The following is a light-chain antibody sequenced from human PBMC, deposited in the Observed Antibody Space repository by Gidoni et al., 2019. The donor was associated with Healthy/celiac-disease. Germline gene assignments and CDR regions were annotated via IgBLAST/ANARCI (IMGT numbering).Light chain of an antibody. V-gene: IGKV3-11*01. CDR2: AAS. Sequence: EIVLTQSPATLSLSPGERATLSCRASQSVSSYLAWYQPKPGQAPRLLIYAASNRATGIPARFSCSGSGTDFPLTISSLEPADFAVYYCQQRSNWPPMYTFGQGTKLEIK. CDR3: QQRSNWPPMYT. J-gene: IGKJ2*01. CDR1: QSVSSY.